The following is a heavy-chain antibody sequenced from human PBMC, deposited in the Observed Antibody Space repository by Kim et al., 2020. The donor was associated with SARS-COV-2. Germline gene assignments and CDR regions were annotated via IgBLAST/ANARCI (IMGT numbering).Heavy chain of an antibody. CDR3: ARECYGSGFNWFDP. D-gene: IGHD3-10*01. Sequence: SETLSLTCAVYGGSFSGYYWNWIRQPPGKGLEWIGEIDHSGNTNYKPSLKSRVTISLDTSKNQFSLKLNSVTAADTAVYYCARECYGSGFNWFDPWGQGTLVTVSS. J-gene: IGHJ5*02. CDR2: IDHSGNT. CDR1: GGSFSGYY. V-gene: IGHV4-34*01.